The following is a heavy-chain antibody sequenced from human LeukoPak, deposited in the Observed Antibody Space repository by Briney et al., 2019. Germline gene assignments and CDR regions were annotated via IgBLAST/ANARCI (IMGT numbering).Heavy chain of an antibody. Sequence: PSETLSLTCTVSGGSISSYYWSWIRQPPGKGLEWIGYIYYSGSTNYNPSLKSRVTISVDTSKNQFSLKLSSVTAADTAVYYCARGGSGRDYVIDYWGQGTLVTVPS. CDR1: GGSISSYY. V-gene: IGHV4-59*01. CDR3: ARGGSGRDYVIDY. D-gene: IGHD1-26*01. J-gene: IGHJ4*02. CDR2: IYYSGST.